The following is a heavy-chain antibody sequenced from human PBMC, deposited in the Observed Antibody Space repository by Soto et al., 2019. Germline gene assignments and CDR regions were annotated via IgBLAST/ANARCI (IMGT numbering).Heavy chain of an antibody. CDR2: INGYTGNT. CDR1: GYTFTSYG. Sequence: QVQLVQSGAEVKKPGASVKDSCKASGYTFTSYGLSWVRQAPGQGLEWMGWINGYTGNTNYAQKFQGRVTMTTDTYTNTAYLDLWSLISDDTADYYCARSWITGKGGIDVWGQGTTVTVSS. J-gene: IGHJ6*02. D-gene: IGHD2-2*03. CDR3: ARSWITGKGGIDV. V-gene: IGHV1-18*01.